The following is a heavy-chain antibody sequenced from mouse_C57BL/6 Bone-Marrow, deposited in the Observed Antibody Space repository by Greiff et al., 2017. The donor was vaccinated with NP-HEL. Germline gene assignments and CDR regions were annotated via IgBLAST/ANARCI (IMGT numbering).Heavy chain of an antibody. J-gene: IGHJ2*01. CDR2: INYDGSST. CDR3: ARALYGKIDY. Sequence: EVQLQQSEGGLVQPGSSMKLSCTASGFTFSDYYMAWVRQVPEKGLEWVANINYDGSSTYYLDSLKSRFIISRDNAKNILYLQMSSLKSEDTATYYCARALYGKIDYWGQGTTLTVSS. CDR1: GFTFSDYY. D-gene: IGHD2-1*01. V-gene: IGHV5-16*01.